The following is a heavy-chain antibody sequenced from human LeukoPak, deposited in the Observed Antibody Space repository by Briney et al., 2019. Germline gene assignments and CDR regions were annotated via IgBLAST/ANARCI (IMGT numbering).Heavy chain of an antibody. V-gene: IGHV3-23*01. J-gene: IGHJ4*02. D-gene: IGHD1-1*01. CDR1: GFTFNNYA. CDR3: ARDYPTSGIVTIFDC. Sequence: GGSLRLSCASSGFTFNNYAMTWVRQAPGKGLEWVSSITASGGSTYCADSVKGRFTISRDNSKNTLYLKMSSLRAEDTAVYYCARDYPTSGIVTIFDCWGQGTLVTVSS. CDR2: ITASGGST.